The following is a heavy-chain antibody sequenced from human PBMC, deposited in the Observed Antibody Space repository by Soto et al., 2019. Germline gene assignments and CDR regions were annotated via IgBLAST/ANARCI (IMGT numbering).Heavy chain of an antibody. CDR2: MNPNSGNT. V-gene: IGHV1-8*01. D-gene: IGHD3-16*01. Sequence: QVQLVQSGAEVKTPGASVKVSCKASGYTFTSYYINWVRQATGQGLEWMGWMNPNSGNTGYAQKFQGRVTMTRNTSISTAYMELSSLRSEDTAVYYGARWGTVYYYYGMDVGGQGNTVTVSS. CDR3: ARWGTVYYYYGMDV. CDR1: GYTFTSYY. J-gene: IGHJ6*02.